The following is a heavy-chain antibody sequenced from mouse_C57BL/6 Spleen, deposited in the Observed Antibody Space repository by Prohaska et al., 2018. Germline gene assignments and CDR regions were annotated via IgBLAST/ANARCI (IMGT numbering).Heavy chain of an antibody. J-gene: IGHJ1*03. CDR2: IDPETGCT. Sequence: QVQLQQSVAELVRPGASVTLSCKASGYTFTDYEMHWVKQTPVHGLEWIGAIDPETGCTAYNQKFKGKAILTADKSSSTAHMELRSLTSEDSAVYYCTRSNYYGRSPSYFDVWGTGTTVTGSS. D-gene: IGHD1-1*01. CDR3: TRSNYYGRSPSYFDV. V-gene: IGHV1-15*01. CDR1: GYTFTDYE.